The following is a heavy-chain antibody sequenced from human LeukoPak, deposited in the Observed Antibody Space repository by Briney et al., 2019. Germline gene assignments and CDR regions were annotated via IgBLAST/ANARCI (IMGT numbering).Heavy chain of an antibody. D-gene: IGHD3-9*01. Sequence: SETLSLTCTVSGGSTISYYWSWIRQPPGKGLEWIGYIYDRGSTNYNPSLKSRVTISVDTSKNQFSLKLTSVTAADTAVYYCTKGGRRDILTYWGQGILVTVSP. V-gene: IGHV4-59*01. CDR2: IYDRGST. CDR3: TKGGRRDILTY. CDR1: GGSTISYY. J-gene: IGHJ4*02.